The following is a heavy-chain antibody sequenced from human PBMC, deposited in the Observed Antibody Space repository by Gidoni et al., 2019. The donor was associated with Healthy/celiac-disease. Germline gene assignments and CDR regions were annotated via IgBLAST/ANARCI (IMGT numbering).Heavy chain of an antibody. J-gene: IGHJ4*02. CDR3: ARRLYYYDSSGDPFTFDY. CDR1: GGSFSGYY. CDR2: INHSEST. V-gene: IGHV4-34*01. D-gene: IGHD3-22*01. Sequence: QVQLQQWGAGLLNPSDTLSLTCAFYGGSFSGYYLSWIRQPPGKGLEWIGEINHSESTNYNPSLKSRVTIAVDTYKNQFSLKLSFVTDADTDVDYCARRLYYYDSSGDPFTFDYWGQGTLVTVSS.